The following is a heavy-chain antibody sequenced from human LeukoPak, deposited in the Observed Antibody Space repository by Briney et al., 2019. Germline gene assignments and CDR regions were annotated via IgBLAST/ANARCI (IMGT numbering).Heavy chain of an antibody. CDR3: ARGTYGTASSDS. CDR2: IYTTGST. Sequence: SETLSLTCTVSGGSISSGSYYWSWIRQPAGKGLEWIGRIYTTGSTEYDPSLKSRVSISLDTSKNQSSLKLSSVTAEDTAIYYCARGTYGTASSDSWGQGTLVSVSS. J-gene: IGHJ5*01. V-gene: IGHV4-61*02. D-gene: IGHD3-10*01. CDR1: GGSISSGSYY.